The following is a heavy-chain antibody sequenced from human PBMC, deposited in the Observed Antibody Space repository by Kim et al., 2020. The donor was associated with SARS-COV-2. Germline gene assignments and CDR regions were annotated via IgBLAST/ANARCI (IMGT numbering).Heavy chain of an antibody. CDR3: ASGAYDFWSGA. J-gene: IGHJ5*02. Sequence: TNSTPSLKSRVTISVDTSKNQFSLKLSSVTAADTAVYYCASGAYDFWSGAWGQGTLVTVSS. CDR2: T. V-gene: IGHV4-59*09. D-gene: IGHD3-3*01.